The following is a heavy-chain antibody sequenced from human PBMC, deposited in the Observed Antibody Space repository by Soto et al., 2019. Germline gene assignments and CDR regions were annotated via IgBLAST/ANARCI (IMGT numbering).Heavy chain of an antibody. V-gene: IGHV4-4*02. CDR3: ARVGASRSFAS. CDR1: GGSISSSKW. CDR2: IYHGGSP. D-gene: IGHD6-6*01. J-gene: IGHJ4*02. Sequence: PSETLSLTCAVSGGSISSSKWWSWVRQPPGKGLEWIGEIYHGGSPNYNPSLKSRVTISVDKSKNQFSLNLSSVTAADTAVYYCARVGASRSFASWGQGTLVTVSS.